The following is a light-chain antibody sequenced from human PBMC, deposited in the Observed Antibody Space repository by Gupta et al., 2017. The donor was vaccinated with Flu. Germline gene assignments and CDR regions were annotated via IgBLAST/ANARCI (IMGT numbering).Light chain of an antibody. Sequence: GERATLSCRASQSVSKNLAWYQQRPGQAPSLLIYGASTRATGIPARFSGSGSGTEFTLTISSLQSEDFAVYHCQQYNSWPRTFGQGTKVEIK. CDR3: QQYNSWPRT. CDR2: GAS. CDR1: QSVSKN. J-gene: IGKJ1*01. V-gene: IGKV3-15*01.